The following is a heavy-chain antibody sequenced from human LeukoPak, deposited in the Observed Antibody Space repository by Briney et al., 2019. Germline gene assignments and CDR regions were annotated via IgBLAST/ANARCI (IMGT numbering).Heavy chain of an antibody. CDR1: GFTFSSYS. D-gene: IGHD3-10*01. Sequence: GGSLRLSCAASGFTFSSYSMNWVRQAPGKGLEGVSYISSSSSTIYYADSVKGRFTISRDNAKNSLYLQMNSLRDEAAAVYYCASDSPRGLLLWFGFDYRGQGTLVTVSS. CDR3: ASDSPRGLLLWFGFDY. CDR2: ISSSSSTI. V-gene: IGHV3-48*02. J-gene: IGHJ4*02.